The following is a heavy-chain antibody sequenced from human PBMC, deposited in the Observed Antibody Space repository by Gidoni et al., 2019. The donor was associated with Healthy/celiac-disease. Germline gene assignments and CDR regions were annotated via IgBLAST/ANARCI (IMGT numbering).Heavy chain of an antibody. CDR2: IYPGDSDT. CDR1: GYSFTSYW. CDR3: ARQMVIPYYYGSGSYYNDAFDI. V-gene: IGHV5-51*01. Sequence: EVQLVQSGAEVKKPGESLKISCKGSGYSFTSYWLGWVRQMPGKGLEWMGIIYPGDSDTRYSPSFQGQVTISADKSISTAYLQWSSLKASDTAMYYCARQMVIPYYYGSGSYYNDAFDIWGQGTMVTVSS. D-gene: IGHD3-10*01. J-gene: IGHJ3*02.